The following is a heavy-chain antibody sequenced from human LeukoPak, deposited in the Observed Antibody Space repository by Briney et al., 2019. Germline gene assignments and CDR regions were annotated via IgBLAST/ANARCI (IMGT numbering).Heavy chain of an antibody. V-gene: IGHV1-24*01. Sequence: VRQAPGKGLEWMGGFDPEDGETIYAQTFQGRVTMTEDTSTDTAYMELSSLRSEDTAVYYCATDASNIAAAGTCDYFDYWGQGTLVTVSS. J-gene: IGHJ4*02. CDR2: FDPEDGET. D-gene: IGHD6-13*01. CDR3: ATDASNIAAAGTCDYFDY.